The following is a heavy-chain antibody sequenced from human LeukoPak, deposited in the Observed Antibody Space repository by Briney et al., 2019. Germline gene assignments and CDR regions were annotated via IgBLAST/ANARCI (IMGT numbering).Heavy chain of an antibody. Sequence: SETLSLTCTVSGGSISSSSYYWGWIRQPPGKGLEWIGSIYYSGSAYYNPSLKSRVTISVDTSKNQFSLKLSSVTAADTAVYYCAATGIAVAQYYFDYWGQGTLVTVSS. V-gene: IGHV4-39*07. CDR2: IYYSGSA. J-gene: IGHJ4*02. CDR1: GGSISSSSYY. D-gene: IGHD6-19*01. CDR3: AATGIAVAQYYFDY.